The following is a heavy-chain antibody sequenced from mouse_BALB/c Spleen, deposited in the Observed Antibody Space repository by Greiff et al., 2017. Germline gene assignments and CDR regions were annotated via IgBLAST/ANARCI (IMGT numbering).Heavy chain of an antibody. CDR2: ISSGGST. V-gene: IGHV5-6-5*01. D-gene: IGHD2-14*01. Sequence: EVKVEESGGGLVKPGGSLKLSCAASGFTFSSYAMSWVRQTPEKRLEWVASISSGGSTYYPDSVKGRFTISRDNARNILYLQMSSLRSEDTAMYYCARDDRYGAMDYWGQGTSVTVSS. J-gene: IGHJ4*01. CDR1: GFTFSSYA. CDR3: ARDDRYGAMDY.